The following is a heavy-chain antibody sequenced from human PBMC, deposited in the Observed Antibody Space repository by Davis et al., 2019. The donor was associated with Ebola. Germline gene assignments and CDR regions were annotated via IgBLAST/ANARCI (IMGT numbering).Heavy chain of an antibody. Sequence: PGGSLRLSCAASGFTFSSYSMNWVRQAPGKGLEWVSSISSSSSYIYYADSVKGRFTISRDNAKNSLYLQMNSLRAEDTAVYYCARDSPRICSSTSCYGRGATLSPTDYWGQGTLVTVSS. V-gene: IGHV3-21*01. D-gene: IGHD2-2*01. CDR2: ISSSSSYI. CDR1: GFTFSSYS. J-gene: IGHJ4*02. CDR3: ARDSPRICSSTSCYGRGATLSPTDY.